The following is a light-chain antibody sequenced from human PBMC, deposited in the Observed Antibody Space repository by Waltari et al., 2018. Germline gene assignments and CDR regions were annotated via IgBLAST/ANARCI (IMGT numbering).Light chain of an antibody. CDR1: QSVSSNY. V-gene: IGKV3-20*01. Sequence: EIVLTQSPGTLSLSPGERASLSCRTSQSVSSNYLAWYQQRPGQAPRRLIYGASSRAIGIPDRFSGSGSGTDFTLTISRLEPEDFAVYYCQQYGTSPRTFGQGTKVEIK. CDR2: GAS. CDR3: QQYGTSPRT. J-gene: IGKJ1*01.